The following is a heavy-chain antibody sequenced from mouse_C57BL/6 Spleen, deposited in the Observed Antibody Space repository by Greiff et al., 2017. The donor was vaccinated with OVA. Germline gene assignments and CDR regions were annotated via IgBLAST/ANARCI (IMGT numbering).Heavy chain of an antibody. CDR3: AREGNWDAYYYAMDY. CDR2: ISYDGSN. D-gene: IGHD4-1*01. Sequence: EVKLMESGPGLVKPSQSLSLTCSVTGYSITSGYYWNWIRQFPGNKLEWMGYISYDGSNNYNPSLKNRISITRDTSKNQFFLKLNSVTTEDTATYYCAREGNWDAYYYAMDYWGQGTSVTVSS. CDR1: GYSITSGYY. J-gene: IGHJ4*01. V-gene: IGHV3-6*01.